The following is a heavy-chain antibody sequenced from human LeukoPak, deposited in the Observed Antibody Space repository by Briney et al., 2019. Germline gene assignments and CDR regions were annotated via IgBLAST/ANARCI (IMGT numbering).Heavy chain of an antibody. V-gene: IGHV3-53*01. CDR2: IYSGGST. CDR3: AKDRSIAAAGFDY. D-gene: IGHD6-13*01. CDR1: GFTVSSNY. Sequence: GGSLRLSCAASGFTVSSNYMSWVRQAPGKGLEWVSVIYSGGSTYYADSVKGRFTISRDNSKNTLYLQMNSLRAEDTAVYYCAKDRSIAAAGFDYWGQGTLVTVSS. J-gene: IGHJ4*02.